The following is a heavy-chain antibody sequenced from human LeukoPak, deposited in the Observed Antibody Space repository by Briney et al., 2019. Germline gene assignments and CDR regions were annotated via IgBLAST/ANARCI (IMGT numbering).Heavy chain of an antibody. Sequence: GASVKVSCKASGGTFSSYAISWVRQAPGQGLEWMGRIIPILGIANYAQKLQGRVTITADKSTSTAYMELSSLRSEDTAVYYCARADDSRDWGQGTLVTVSS. CDR2: IIPILGIA. V-gene: IGHV1-69*04. J-gene: IGHJ4*02. D-gene: IGHD6-13*01. CDR1: GGTFSSYA. CDR3: ARADDSRD.